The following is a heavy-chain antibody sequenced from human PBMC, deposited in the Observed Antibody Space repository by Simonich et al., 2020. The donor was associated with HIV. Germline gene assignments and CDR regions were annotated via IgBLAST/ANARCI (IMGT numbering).Heavy chain of an antibody. CDR3: ARGNPFYDY. CDR2: NHTYNGKT. Sequence: QVQLVQSGAEVKKPGASVKVSCKASGYTFTIYGISWGHQAPGQGLEWMEWNHTYNGKTNQTQNLQGRVNMTTDTSTDTAYMELRSLGSDDTAVYYCARGNPFYDYWGQGTLVTVSS. J-gene: IGHJ4*02. V-gene: IGHV1-18*01. D-gene: IGHD3-16*01. CDR1: GYTFTIYG.